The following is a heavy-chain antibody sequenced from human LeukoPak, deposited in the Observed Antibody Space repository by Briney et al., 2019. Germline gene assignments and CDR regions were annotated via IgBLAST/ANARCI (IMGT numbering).Heavy chain of an antibody. J-gene: IGHJ6*02. V-gene: IGHV3-30-3*01. CDR2: ISYDGSNK. Sequence: PGGSLRLSCAASGFTFSSYAMSWVRQAPGKGLEWVAVISYDGSNKYYADSVKGRFTISRDNSKNTLYLQMNSLRAEDTAVYYCARDPGKPTLYYYYGMDVWGQGTTVTVSS. CDR3: ARDPGKPTLYYYYGMDV. D-gene: IGHD1-14*01. CDR1: GFTFSSYA.